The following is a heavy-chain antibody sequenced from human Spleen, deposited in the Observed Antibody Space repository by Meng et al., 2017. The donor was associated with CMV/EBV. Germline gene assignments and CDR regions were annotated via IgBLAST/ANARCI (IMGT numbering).Heavy chain of an antibody. Sequence: QVTLRESGPVLVKPTETLTLTCTVSGFSLSNARMGVSWIRQPPGKALEWLAHIFSNDEKSYNTSLKSRLTISRDTSRSQVVLTMTNMDPVDTATYYCARVFVAGGKYFDYWGQGTLVTVSS. V-gene: IGHV2-26*01. J-gene: IGHJ4*02. CDR1: GFSLSNARMG. D-gene: IGHD2-15*01. CDR3: ARVFVAGGKYFDY. CDR2: IFSNDEK.